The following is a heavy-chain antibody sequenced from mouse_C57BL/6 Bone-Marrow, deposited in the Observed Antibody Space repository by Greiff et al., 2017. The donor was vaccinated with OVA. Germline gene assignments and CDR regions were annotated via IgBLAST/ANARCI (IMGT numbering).Heavy chain of an antibody. D-gene: IGHD4-1*01. CDR3: ALTGHYYAMDY. CDR2: IYPGDGDT. Sequence: VQLQESGPELVKPGASVKISCKASGHAFSSSWMNWVKQRPGKGLEWIGRIYPGDGDTNYNGKFKGKATLTADKSSSTAYMQLSSLTSEDSAVYFCALTGHYYAMDYWGQGTSVTVSS. CDR1: GHAFSSSW. V-gene: IGHV1-82*01. J-gene: IGHJ4*01.